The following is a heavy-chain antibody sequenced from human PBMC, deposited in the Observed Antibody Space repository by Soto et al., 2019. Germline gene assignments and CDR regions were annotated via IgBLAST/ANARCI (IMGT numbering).Heavy chain of an antibody. CDR2: TYYRSQWYD. V-gene: IGHV6-1*01. CDR3: AKEFSSSASDGLYYYGMDV. CDR1: GDSVSSDTAA. D-gene: IGHD6-6*01. Sequence: PSQTLSLTCAISGDSVSSDTAAWNWIRQSPSRGLEWLGRTYYRSQWYDDYSLSVKSRMTITPDTSKNQFSLHLNSVTPDDTAVYYCAKEFSSSASDGLYYYGMDVWGQGTTVTVSS. J-gene: IGHJ6*02.